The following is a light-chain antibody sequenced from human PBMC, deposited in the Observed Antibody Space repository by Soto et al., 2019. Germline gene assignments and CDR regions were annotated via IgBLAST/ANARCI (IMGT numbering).Light chain of an antibody. CDR1: LTIGDS. CDR2: GAS. CDR3: QQANSFPIT. Sequence: DIQMTQSPSSLSASVGDRVTITCRASLTIGDSLSWFQQKAGKPPTLLIYGASALHSGVPSRFSGSGSGTNFTLTISSLQPEDFATYYCQQANSFPITFGQRTRLEIK. J-gene: IGKJ5*01. V-gene: IGKV1-12*01.